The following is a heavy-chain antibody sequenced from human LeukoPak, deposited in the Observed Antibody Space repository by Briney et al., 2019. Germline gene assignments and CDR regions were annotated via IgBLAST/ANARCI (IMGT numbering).Heavy chain of an antibody. V-gene: IGHV4-30-2*01. D-gene: IGHD4-11*01. CDR2: IYHSGST. Sequence: SETLSLTCAVSGGSISSGGYSWSWIRQPPGKGLEWIGYIYHSGSTYYNPSLKSRVTISVDRSKNQFSLKLSSVTAADTAVYYCARVNTVTKGVDWFDPWGQGTLGTVSS. CDR3: ARVNTVTKGVDWFDP. J-gene: IGHJ5*02. CDR1: GGSISSGGYS.